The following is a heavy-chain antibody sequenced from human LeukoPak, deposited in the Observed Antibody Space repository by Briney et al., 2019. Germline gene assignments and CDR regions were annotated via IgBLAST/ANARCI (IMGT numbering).Heavy chain of an antibody. CDR1: GFTFDDHT. V-gene: IGHV3-43*01. D-gene: IGHD5-24*01. J-gene: IGHJ4*02. CDR3: AKSDHRGDGFNYDY. Sequence: GGSLRLSCAASGFTFDDHTMHWVRQAPGKGLEWVSLISWDGGVAKYAGSVKGRFTISRDNTKKSLYLQMNSLRTEDTALYYCAKSDHRGDGFNYDYWGQGTLVTVSS. CDR2: ISWDGGVA.